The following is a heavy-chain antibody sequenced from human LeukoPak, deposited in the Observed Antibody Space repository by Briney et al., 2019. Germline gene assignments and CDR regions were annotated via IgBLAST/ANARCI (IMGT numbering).Heavy chain of an antibody. V-gene: IGHV3-11*01. CDR1: GFTFSDYY. D-gene: IGHD3-3*01. J-gene: IGHJ5*02. Sequence: GGSLRLSCAASGFTFSDYYMIWIRQAPGKGLEWVSYISSSGNTMYYADSVKGRFTISRDNAKNSLYLQMNSLRAEDTAVYYCARDGGWFDPWGQGTLVTVSS. CDR2: ISSSGNTM. CDR3: ARDGGWFDP.